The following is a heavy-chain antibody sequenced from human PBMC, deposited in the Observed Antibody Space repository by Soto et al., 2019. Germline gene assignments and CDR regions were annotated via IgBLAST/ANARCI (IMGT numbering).Heavy chain of an antibody. Sequence: QVQLVQSGAEVKEPGDSVRVSCEASGYTFTAYYIHWVRQAPGQGLEWMGWINPKFGDTTYAQDFHGRVSMTRDISISTVYMDLSRLTSDDTAIYYCARNMDYYYGPGSGNGHGFWGQGTTVTVFS. V-gene: IGHV1-2*02. CDR1: GYTFTAYY. D-gene: IGHD3-10*01. CDR3: ARNMDYYYGPGSGNGHGF. CDR2: INPKFGDT. J-gene: IGHJ6*02.